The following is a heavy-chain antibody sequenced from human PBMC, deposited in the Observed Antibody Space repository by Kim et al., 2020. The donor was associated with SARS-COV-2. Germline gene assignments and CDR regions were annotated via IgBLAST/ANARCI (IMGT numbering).Heavy chain of an antibody. V-gene: IGHV4-59*08. CDR2: IYYSGST. Sequence: SETLSLTCTVSGGSISSYYWSWIRQPPGKGLEWIGYIYYSGSTNYNPSLKSRVTISVDTSKNQFSLKLSSVTAADTAVYYCARHGSGYDFWFDPWGQGTL. J-gene: IGHJ5*02. CDR1: GGSISSYY. CDR3: ARHGSGYDFWFDP. D-gene: IGHD5-12*01.